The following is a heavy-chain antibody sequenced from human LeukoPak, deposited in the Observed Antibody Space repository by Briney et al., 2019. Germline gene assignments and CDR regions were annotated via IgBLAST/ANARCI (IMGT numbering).Heavy chain of an antibody. Sequence: ASVKVSCKVSGYTLTELSMHWARQAPGKGLEWMGGFDPEDGETIYAQKFQGRVTMTEDTSTDTAYMELSSLRSEDTAVYYCATSWGEYSGWRPRPFDIWGQGTMVTVSS. CDR2: FDPEDGET. CDR3: ATSWGEYSGWRPRPFDI. J-gene: IGHJ3*02. V-gene: IGHV1-24*01. D-gene: IGHD6-19*01. CDR1: GYTLTELS.